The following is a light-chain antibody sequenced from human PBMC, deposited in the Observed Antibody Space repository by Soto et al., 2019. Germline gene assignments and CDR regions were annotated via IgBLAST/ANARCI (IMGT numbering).Light chain of an antibody. CDR1: QSISSW. CDR3: QQYSGYSRT. CDR2: KAS. Sequence: ASVGDRVTITCRASQSISSWLAWYQQKPGKAPKLLIYKASSLESGVPSRFSGSGSGTESTLTISSLQPDDVATYYCQQYSGYSRTFGQGTKVDIK. J-gene: IGKJ1*01. V-gene: IGKV1-5*03.